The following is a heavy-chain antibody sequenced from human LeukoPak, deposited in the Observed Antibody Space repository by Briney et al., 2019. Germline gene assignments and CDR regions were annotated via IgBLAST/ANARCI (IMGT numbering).Heavy chain of an antibody. CDR3: AKTLTQWEPRELYYGMDV. CDR1: GFTFSNYG. V-gene: IGHV3-30*02. Sequence: GGSLRLSCAASGFTFSNYGMHWVRQAPGKGLEWVALISFDGSQKYYADSVKGRFTISRDNSKNTLYLQLNSLRPEDTAVYYCAKTLTQWEPRELYYGMDVWGQGTTVTVSS. D-gene: IGHD1-26*01. CDR2: ISFDGSQK. J-gene: IGHJ6*02.